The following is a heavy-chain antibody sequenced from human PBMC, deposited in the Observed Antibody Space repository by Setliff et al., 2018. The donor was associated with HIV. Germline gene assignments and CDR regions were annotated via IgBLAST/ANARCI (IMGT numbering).Heavy chain of an antibody. CDR2: IYYSGST. J-gene: IGHJ5*02. D-gene: IGHD3-3*01. CDR1: GGSISSHY. V-gene: IGHV4-59*11. CDR3: ARAPIPYYDFWSGQREGWFDP. Sequence: ETLSLTCTVSGGSISSHYWSWIRQPPGKGLEWIGYIYYSGSTNYNPSLKSRVTISVDTSKNQFSLKLSSVTAADTAVYYCARAPIPYYDFWSGQREGWFDPWGQGTLVTVSS.